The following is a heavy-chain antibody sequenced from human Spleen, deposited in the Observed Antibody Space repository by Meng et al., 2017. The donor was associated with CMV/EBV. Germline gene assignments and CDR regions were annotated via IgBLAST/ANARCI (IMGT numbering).Heavy chain of an antibody. CDR2: ISSSSSYI. J-gene: IGHJ5*02. Sequence: FTVSSNYMSWVRQAPGKGLEWVSSISSSSSYIYYADSVKGRFTISRDNAKNSLYLQMNSLRAEDTAVYYCARVWGGAAAGKVGWFDPWGQGTLVTVSS. CDR1: FTVSSNY. CDR3: ARVWGGAAAGKVGWFDP. V-gene: IGHV3-21*01. D-gene: IGHD6-13*01.